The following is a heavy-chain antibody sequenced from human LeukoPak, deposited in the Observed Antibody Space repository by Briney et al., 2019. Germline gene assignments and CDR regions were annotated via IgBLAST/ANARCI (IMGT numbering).Heavy chain of an antibody. CDR1: GFTVSNNY. CDR3: ARDRGSGWYDY. D-gene: IGHD6-19*01. V-gene: IGHV3-53*01. CDR2: IYSGAST. Sequence: GGSLRLSRAASGFTVSNNYMNWGRPAPREGLEWGSVIYSGASTYYADSVKGRFTISRDNSKNTLYLQMNSLRAEDTAVYYCARDRGSGWYDYWGQGTLVTVSS. J-gene: IGHJ4*02.